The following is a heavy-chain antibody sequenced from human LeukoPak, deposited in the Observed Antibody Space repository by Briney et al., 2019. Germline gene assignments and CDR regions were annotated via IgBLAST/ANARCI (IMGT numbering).Heavy chain of an antibody. Sequence: GTSVKVSCKASGFTFTSSAMQWVRQARGQRLEWIGWMVVGSGNTNYAQKFQERVTITRDMSTSTAYMELSSLRSEDTAVYYCAALLGYYYDSSGLPIDPWGQGTLVTVSS. V-gene: IGHV1-58*02. D-gene: IGHD3-22*01. CDR3: AALLGYYYDSSGLPIDP. CDR2: MVVGSGNT. J-gene: IGHJ5*02. CDR1: GFTFTSSA.